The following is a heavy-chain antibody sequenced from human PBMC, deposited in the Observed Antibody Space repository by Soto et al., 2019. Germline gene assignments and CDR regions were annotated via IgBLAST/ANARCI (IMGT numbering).Heavy chain of an antibody. CDR2: IYYSGST. CDR1: GGPISSGDYY. V-gene: IGHV4-30-4*01. Sequence: PSETLSLTCTVSGGPISSGDYYWSWIRQPPGKGLEWIGYIYYSGSTYYNPSLKSRVTISVDTSKNQFSLKLSSVTAADTAVYYCARSSLPRRWFDPWGQGTLVTVSS. CDR3: ARSSLPRRWFDP. J-gene: IGHJ5*02.